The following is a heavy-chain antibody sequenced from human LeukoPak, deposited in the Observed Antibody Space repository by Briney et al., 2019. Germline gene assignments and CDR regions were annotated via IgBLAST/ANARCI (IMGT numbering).Heavy chain of an antibody. J-gene: IGHJ4*02. D-gene: IGHD7-27*01. V-gene: IGHV3-7*01. Sequence: GGSLRLSCAASGFTFNSFFLSWVRLTPGRELEWVACISQDGSETFYMDSVRGRFTISRDNTKNSLYLQMNSLRAEDTAVYFCVRDLGHSRHYFEYWGQGALVTVSS. CDR2: ISQDGSET. CDR1: GFTFNSFF. CDR3: VRDLGHSRHYFEY.